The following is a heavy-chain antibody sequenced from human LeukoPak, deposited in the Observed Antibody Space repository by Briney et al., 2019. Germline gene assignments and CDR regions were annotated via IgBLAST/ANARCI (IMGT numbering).Heavy chain of an antibody. Sequence: SETLSLTCTVSGDSIISTNDYWSWIRQPPGKGLEWIGEINHSGSTNYNPSLKSRVTISVDTSKNQFSLKLSSVTAADTAVYYCARGATYSSGWWEGLNWFDPWGQGTLVTVSS. CDR3: ARGATYSSGWWEGLNWFDP. J-gene: IGHJ5*02. CDR1: GDSIISTNDY. V-gene: IGHV4-39*07. CDR2: INHSGST. D-gene: IGHD6-19*01.